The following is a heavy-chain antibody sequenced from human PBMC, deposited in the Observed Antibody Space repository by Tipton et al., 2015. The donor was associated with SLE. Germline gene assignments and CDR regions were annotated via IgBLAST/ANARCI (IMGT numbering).Heavy chain of an antibody. CDR2: IYTSGST. CDR3: ATVAVAEAFDI. D-gene: IGHD6-19*01. Sequence: TLSLTCTVSGGSISSYYWSWIRQPAGKGLEWIGRIYTSGSTYYNPSLKSRVTISVDTSKNQFSLKLSSVTAADTAVYYCATVAVAEAFDIWGQGTMVTVSS. CDR1: GGSISSYY. V-gene: IGHV4-4*07. J-gene: IGHJ3*02.